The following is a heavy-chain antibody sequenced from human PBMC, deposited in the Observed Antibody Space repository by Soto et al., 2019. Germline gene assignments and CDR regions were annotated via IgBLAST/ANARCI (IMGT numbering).Heavy chain of an antibody. V-gene: IGHV4-31*03. D-gene: IGHD3-10*01. CDR2: IYYSGST. Sequence: SETLSLTCTVSGGSISSGGYYWSWIRQHPGKGLEWIGYIYYSGSTYYNPSLKSRVTISVDTSKNQFSLKLSSVTAVDTAVYYCARMNGSGSYFSYYFDYWGQGTLVTVSS. CDR3: ARMNGSGSYFSYYFDY. CDR1: GGSISSGGYY. J-gene: IGHJ4*02.